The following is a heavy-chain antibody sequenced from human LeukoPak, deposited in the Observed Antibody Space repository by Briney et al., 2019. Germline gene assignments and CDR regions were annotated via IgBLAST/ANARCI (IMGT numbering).Heavy chain of an antibody. Sequence: SETLSLTCTVSGGSIRGYYWSWIRQPPGKGLEWIGNIYDSGSTNYNPSLKSRVTISVDTSKNQCSLKLSSVTAADTAVYYCARQSISGSSLSYFDYWGQGTLVNVSS. J-gene: IGHJ4*02. CDR1: GGSIRGYY. V-gene: IGHV4-59*01. CDR2: IYDSGST. CDR3: ARQSISGSSLSYFDY. D-gene: IGHD3-22*01.